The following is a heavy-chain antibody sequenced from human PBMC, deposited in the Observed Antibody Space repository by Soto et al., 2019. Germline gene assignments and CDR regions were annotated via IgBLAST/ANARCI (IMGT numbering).Heavy chain of an antibody. CDR3: ARNHYGDYVSSIDY. CDR2: IYYSGTT. V-gene: IGHV4-31*03. CDR1: GGSVSSGNYY. D-gene: IGHD4-17*01. J-gene: IGHJ4*02. Sequence: PSETLSLTCTVSGGSVSSGNYYWSWIRQHPGKSLEWIAYIYYSGTTYYNPSLKSRLTISVDTSKNQFSLKLSSVTAADTAVYYCARNHYGDYVSSIDYWGQGTLVTVSS.